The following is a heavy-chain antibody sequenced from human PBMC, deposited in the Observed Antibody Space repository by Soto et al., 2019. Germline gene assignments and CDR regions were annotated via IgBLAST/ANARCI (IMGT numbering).Heavy chain of an antibody. Sequence: EILRDSCSVAGESGGGVSHSWTWTRQPPGKGLEFLGYIYYTGSTNYNPSLKSRVTISVDTSKNQISLMLTSVTAADTAVYYCARTPAGYRYWDFWGNGILVTVSS. CDR1: GESGGGVSHS. CDR2: IYYTGST. D-gene: IGHD5-18*01. CDR3: ARTPAGYRYWDF. J-gene: IGHJ4*01. V-gene: IGHV4-61*01.